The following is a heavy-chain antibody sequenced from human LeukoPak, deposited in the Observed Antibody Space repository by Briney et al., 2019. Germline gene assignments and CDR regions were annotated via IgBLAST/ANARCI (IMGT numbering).Heavy chain of an antibody. D-gene: IGHD3-22*01. CDR2: IYYSGST. J-gene: IGHJ6*03. CDR3: ARDLNSGYYYYYYYMDV. CDR1: GGSISSSSYY. V-gene: IGHV4-39*07. Sequence: MSSETLSLTCTVSGGSISSSSYYWGWIRQPPGKGLEWIGSIYYSGSTYYNPSLKSRVTISVDTSKNQFSLKLSSVTAADTAVYYCARDLNSGYYYYYYYMDVWGKGTTVTVSS.